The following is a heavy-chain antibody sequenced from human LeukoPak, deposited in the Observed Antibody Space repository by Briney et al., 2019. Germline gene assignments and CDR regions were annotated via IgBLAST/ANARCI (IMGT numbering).Heavy chain of an antibody. CDR2: IYHSGST. CDR1: GGSISSSSYY. V-gene: IGHV4-39*07. CDR3: AREESDY. J-gene: IGHJ4*02. D-gene: IGHD2/OR15-2a*01. Sequence: SETLSLTCTVSGGSISSSSYYWGWIRQPPGKGLEWIGSIYHSGSTYYNPSLKSRVTISVDTSKNQFSLKLSSVTAADTAVYYCAREESDYWGQGTLVTVSS.